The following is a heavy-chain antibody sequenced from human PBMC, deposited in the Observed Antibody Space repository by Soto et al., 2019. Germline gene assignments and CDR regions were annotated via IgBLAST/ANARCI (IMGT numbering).Heavy chain of an antibody. D-gene: IGHD2-15*01. CDR3: AGYIEGLGGRGL. CDR2: IYYNGST. J-gene: IGHJ4*02. CDR1: GGSIYSSYYY. V-gene: IGHV4-39*01. Sequence: SQTLALTCTASGGSIYSSYYYWGWIRQPPGQGLEWIGNIYYNGSTKYNPSLQSRVAISIDTSRNQFSLKLKSVTASDTAVYYCAGYIEGLGGRGLWGQGKLVTVSS.